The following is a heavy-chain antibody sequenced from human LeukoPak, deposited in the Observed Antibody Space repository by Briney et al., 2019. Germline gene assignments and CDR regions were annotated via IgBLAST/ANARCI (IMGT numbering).Heavy chain of an antibody. D-gene: IGHD3-9*01. CDR1: GYTFSSYG. CDR2: ISAYNGNT. V-gene: IGHV1-18*01. J-gene: IGHJ5*02. Sequence: GASVKVSCTASGYTFSSYGITWVRQAPGQGLEWMGWISAYNGNTNYAQKLQGRVTMSTEKSTRTAYMELRSLRSDDTAVYYCARDLKYNILTGFRSSFGFGPWGQGTLVTVSS. CDR3: ARDLKYNILTGFRSSFGFGP.